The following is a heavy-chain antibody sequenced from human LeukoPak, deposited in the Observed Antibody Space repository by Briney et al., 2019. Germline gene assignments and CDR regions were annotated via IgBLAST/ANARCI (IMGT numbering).Heavy chain of an antibody. V-gene: IGHV1-2*06. Sequence: ASVKVSCKASGYTFTGYCMHWVRQAPGQGLEWMGRINPNSGGTNYAQKFQGRVTMTRDTSISTAYMELSRLRSDDTAVYYCAQYDSSGYYLRAFDIWGQGTMVTVSS. CDR2: INPNSGGT. J-gene: IGHJ3*02. D-gene: IGHD3-22*01. CDR1: GYTFTGYC. CDR3: AQYDSSGYYLRAFDI.